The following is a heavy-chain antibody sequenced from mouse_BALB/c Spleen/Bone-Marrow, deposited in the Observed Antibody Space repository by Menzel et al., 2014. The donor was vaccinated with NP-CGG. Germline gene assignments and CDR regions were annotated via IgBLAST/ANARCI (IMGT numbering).Heavy chain of an antibody. D-gene: IGHD2-14*01. Sequence: EVQLQQSGAELVKPGASVKLSCTASGFNIKDTYMHWVKQRPEQGLEWIGRIDPANGNTKYDPKFQGKATITADTSSNTAXLQLSSLTSEDTAVYYCATYYRYDRRFAYWGQGTLVTVSA. V-gene: IGHV14-3*02. CDR1: GFNIKDTY. CDR2: IDPANGNT. CDR3: ATYYRYDRRFAY. J-gene: IGHJ3*01.